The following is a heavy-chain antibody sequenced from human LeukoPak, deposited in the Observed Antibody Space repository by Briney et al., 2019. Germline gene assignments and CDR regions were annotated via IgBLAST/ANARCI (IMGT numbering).Heavy chain of an antibody. D-gene: IGHD1-26*01. J-gene: IGHJ4*02. CDR3: ARGWELSDFGY. CDR2: INHSGST. CDR1: GGSFSGYY. Sequence: SETLSLTCAVYGGSFSGYYWSWIRQPPGKGLEWIGEINHSGSTNYNPSLKSRVTISVDKSKNQFSLKLSSVTAADTAVYYCARGWELSDFGYWGQGTLVTVSS. V-gene: IGHV4-34*01.